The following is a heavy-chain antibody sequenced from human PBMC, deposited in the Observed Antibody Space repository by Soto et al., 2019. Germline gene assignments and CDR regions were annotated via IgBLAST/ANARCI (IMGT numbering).Heavy chain of an antibody. CDR2: IIPIFGTA. CDR1: GGGFRSYA. Sequence: SSLKRSWKGSGGGFRSYAMSGVRQDPGQGLEWMGGIIPIFGTANYAQKFQGRVTITADESTSTAYMELSSLRSEDTAVYYCARAGVYSSSSGGYYFDYWGQGTLVTVSS. J-gene: IGHJ4*02. V-gene: IGHV1-69*01. D-gene: IGHD6-6*01. CDR3: ARAGVYSSSSGGYYFDY.